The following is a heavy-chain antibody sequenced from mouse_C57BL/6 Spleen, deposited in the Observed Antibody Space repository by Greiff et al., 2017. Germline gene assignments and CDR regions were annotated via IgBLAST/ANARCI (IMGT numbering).Heavy chain of an antibody. V-gene: IGHV1-42*01. CDR1: GYSFTGYY. J-gene: IGHJ2*01. D-gene: IGHD1-1*01. CDR3: ARIYYYGSSHYFDY. Sequence: EVQLQQSGPELVKPGASVKISCKASGYSFTGYYMNWVKQSPEKSLEWIGEINPSTGGTTYNQKFKAKATLTVDKSSSTAYMQLKSLPSEDAAVYYCARIYYYGSSHYFDYWGQGTTLTVSS. CDR2: INPSTGGT.